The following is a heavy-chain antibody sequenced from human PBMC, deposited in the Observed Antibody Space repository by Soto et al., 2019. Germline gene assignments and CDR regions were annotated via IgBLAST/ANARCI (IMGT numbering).Heavy chain of an antibody. CDR3: ARRQWLVLSYFDY. J-gene: IGHJ4*02. V-gene: IGHV4-39*01. Sequence: SETLSLTCTVSGGSISSSSYYWGWIRQPPGKGLEWIGSIYYSGSTYYNPSLKSRVTISVDTSKNQFSLKRSSVTAADTAVYYCARRQWLVLSYFDYWGQGTLVTVSS. CDR1: GGSISSSSYY. D-gene: IGHD6-19*01. CDR2: IYYSGST.